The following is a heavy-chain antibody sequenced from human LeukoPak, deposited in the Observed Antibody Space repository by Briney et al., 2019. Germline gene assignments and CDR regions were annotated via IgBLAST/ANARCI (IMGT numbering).Heavy chain of an antibody. CDR2: IIPILGIA. CDR3: ARGTNYYDSRGSFNY. D-gene: IGHD3-22*01. CDR1: GGTFSSYT. J-gene: IGHJ4*02. Sequence: SVKVSCKASGGTFSSYTISWVRQAPGQGLEWMGRIIPILGIANYAQKFQGRVTITADESTSTAYMELSSLRSEGTAVYYCARGTNYYDSRGSFNYWGQGTLVTVSS. V-gene: IGHV1-69*02.